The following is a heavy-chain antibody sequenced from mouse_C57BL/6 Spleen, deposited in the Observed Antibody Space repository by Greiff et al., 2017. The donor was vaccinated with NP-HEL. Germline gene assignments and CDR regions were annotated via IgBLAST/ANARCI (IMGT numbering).Heavy chain of an antibody. V-gene: IGHV1-15*01. J-gene: IGHJ4*01. CDR1: GYTFTDYE. CDR3: TRLGYYGSPYAMDY. D-gene: IGHD1-1*01. Sequence: QVQLQQSGAELVRPGASVTLSCTASGYTFTDYEMHWVQQTPVHGLEWIGAIDPETGGTAYTQKFKGKAILTADKSSSTAYMELRSLTSEDSAVDYCTRLGYYGSPYAMDYWGQGTSVTVSS. CDR2: IDPETGGT.